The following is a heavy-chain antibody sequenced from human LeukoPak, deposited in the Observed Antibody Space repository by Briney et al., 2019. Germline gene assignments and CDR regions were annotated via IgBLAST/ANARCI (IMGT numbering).Heavy chain of an antibody. CDR1: GFTFSSYS. CDR2: ISSSSSTI. Sequence: DPGGSLRLSCAASGFTFSSYSMNWVRQAPGKGLEWVSYISSSSSTIYYADSVKGRFTISRDNAKNSLYLQMNSLRDEDTAVYYCARDRLVVVPAADYYYYYGMDVWGQGTTVTVSS. D-gene: IGHD2-2*01. CDR3: ARDRLVVVPAADYYYYYGMDV. J-gene: IGHJ6*02. V-gene: IGHV3-48*02.